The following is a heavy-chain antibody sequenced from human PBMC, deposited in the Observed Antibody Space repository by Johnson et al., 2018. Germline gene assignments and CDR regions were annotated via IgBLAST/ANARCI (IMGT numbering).Heavy chain of an antibody. J-gene: IGHJ6*02. V-gene: IGHV3-30*18. Sequence: VQLLETGGGVVQPGRSLRLSCAASGFTFSSYGMHWVRQAPGKGLEWVAVISYDGSNKYYADSVKGRFTISRDNSKKTRYLQMNSLRAEDTAVYDCAKDRGALYSSSWYGMDVWGQGTTVTVSS. CDR1: GFTFSSYG. CDR3: AKDRGALYSSSWYGMDV. CDR2: ISYDGSNK. D-gene: IGHD6-13*01.